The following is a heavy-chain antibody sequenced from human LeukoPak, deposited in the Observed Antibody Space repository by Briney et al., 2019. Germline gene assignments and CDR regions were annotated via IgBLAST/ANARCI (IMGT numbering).Heavy chain of an antibody. CDR3: ARGAYSGYPN. V-gene: IGHV1-2*02. J-gene: IGHJ4*02. CDR1: GYTFTGYY. D-gene: IGHD5-12*01. CDR2: INPTSGGT. Sequence: ASVTVSCKASGYTFTGYYMHWVRQAPGQGLEWMGWINPTSGGTNYAQKFQGRVTMTRDTSISTAYMELSSLRSEDTAVYYCARGAYSGYPNWGQGTLVTVSS.